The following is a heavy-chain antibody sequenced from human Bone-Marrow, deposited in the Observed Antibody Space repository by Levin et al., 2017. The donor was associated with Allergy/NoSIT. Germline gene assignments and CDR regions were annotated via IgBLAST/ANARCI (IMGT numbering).Heavy chain of an antibody. J-gene: IGHJ4*02. CDR3: AGAVRPLY. D-gene: IGHD3-10*01. V-gene: IGHV3-7*04. CDR1: GFPFSYFW. CDR2: IKEDGSDK. Sequence: GGSLRLSCAASGFPFSYFWMTWVRQAPGKGLEWVASIKEDGSDKSYVDSVKGRFSISRDNAKNSVFLQMNTLRAEDTAVYDCAGAVRPLYWGQGTLVTVSS.